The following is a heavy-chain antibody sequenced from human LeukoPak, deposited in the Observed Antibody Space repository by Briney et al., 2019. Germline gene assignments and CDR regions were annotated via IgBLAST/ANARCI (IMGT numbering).Heavy chain of an antibody. D-gene: IGHD3-22*01. CDR3: AKDRPNYYDSSGHYYRRDGDY. CDR1: GFTFSTYA. J-gene: IGHJ4*02. Sequence: PGGSLRLSCAASGFTFSTYAMSWVRQAPGKGLEWVSSISGSGSLTYYAGSVKGRFTISRDNSKNTLYLQRNGLRVEDTAVYYCAKDRPNYYDSSGHYYRRDGDYWGQGTLVTVSS. CDR2: ISGSGSLT. V-gene: IGHV3-23*01.